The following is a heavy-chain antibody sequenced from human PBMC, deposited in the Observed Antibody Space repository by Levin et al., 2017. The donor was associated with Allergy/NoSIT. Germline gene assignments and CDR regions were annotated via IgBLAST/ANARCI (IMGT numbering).Heavy chain of an antibody. CDR3: AKSGAVGGNWFDS. J-gene: IGHJ5*01. CDR1: GFTFSSYG. V-gene: IGHV3-30*18. CDR2: ISYDESNK. Sequence: LTGGSLRLSCAASGFTFSSYGMHWVRQAPGKGLEWVTVISYDESNKYYADSVKGRFTISRDNSKNTLYLQMNSLRAEDTAVYYCAKSGAVGGNWFDSWGQGTLVTVSS. D-gene: IGHD4-23*01.